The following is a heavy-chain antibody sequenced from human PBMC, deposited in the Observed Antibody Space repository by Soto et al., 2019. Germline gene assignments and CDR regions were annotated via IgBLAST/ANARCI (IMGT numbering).Heavy chain of an antibody. Sequence: QVQLQESGPGLVKPSGTLSLTCAVSGGSISTTYWWSWVRQSPGKGLEWIGEIHHGTGTNYNPSLKSRVTISLGNSTNQRFLRLTSVTVADTAVYYCARNEAYDLDVWGQGTTVTVSS. D-gene: IGHD5-12*01. V-gene: IGHV4-4*02. CDR3: ARNEAYDLDV. J-gene: IGHJ6*02. CDR1: GGSISTTYW. CDR2: IHHGTGT.